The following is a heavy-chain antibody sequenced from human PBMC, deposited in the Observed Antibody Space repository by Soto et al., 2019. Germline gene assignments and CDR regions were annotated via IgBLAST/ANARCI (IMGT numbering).Heavy chain of an antibody. CDR1: GFTFSKSS. D-gene: IGHD4-17*01. J-gene: IGHJ5*02. CDR2: VVVGSDNT. CDR3: VAEIDDYADFNH. V-gene: IGHV1-58*01. Sequence: GASVKVSCKTSGFTFSKSSVQWMRQARGQRLEWIGWVVVGSDNTRYAQNFQDRVTITRDMSTSTSYMELSSLTSEDTAVYFCVAEIDDYADFNHWGQGTPVTVSS.